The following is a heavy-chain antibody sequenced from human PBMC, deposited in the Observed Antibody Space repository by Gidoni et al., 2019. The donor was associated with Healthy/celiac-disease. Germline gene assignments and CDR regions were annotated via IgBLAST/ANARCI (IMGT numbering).Heavy chain of an antibody. J-gene: IGHJ5*02. CDR1: GGTFSSYA. CDR3: AREGYSSSSQWFDP. D-gene: IGHD6-6*01. V-gene: IGHV1-69*06. CDR2: ISPIFGTA. Sequence: QVQLVQSGAEVKKPGSSVTVSCTASGGTFSSYASSWVRQAPGQGLEWMGGISPIFGTANYEQKFQGRVTITADKSTSTAYMELSSLRSEDTAVYYCAREGYSSSSQWFDPWGQGTLVTVSS.